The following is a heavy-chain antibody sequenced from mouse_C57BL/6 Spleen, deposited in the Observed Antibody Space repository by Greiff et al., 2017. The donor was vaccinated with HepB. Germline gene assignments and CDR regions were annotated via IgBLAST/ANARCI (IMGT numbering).Heavy chain of an antibody. CDR3: ARFYYDYDERFAY. J-gene: IGHJ3*01. CDR2: IRSGSSTI. Sequence: EVKLMESGGGLVKPGGSLKLSCAASGFTFSDYGMHWVRQAPEKGLEWVAYIRSGSSTIYYADTVKGGFTISRDNAKNTLFLQMTSLRSEDTAMYYCARFYYDYDERFAYWGQGTLVTVSA. D-gene: IGHD2-4*01. CDR1: GFTFSDYG. V-gene: IGHV5-17*01.